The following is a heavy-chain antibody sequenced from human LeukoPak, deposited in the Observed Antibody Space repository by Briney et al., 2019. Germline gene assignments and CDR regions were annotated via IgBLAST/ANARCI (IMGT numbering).Heavy chain of an antibody. CDR1: GYTFTSYG. CDR2: ISAYNGNT. CDR3: ARMDYDFWSAVLEHWFDP. J-gene: IGHJ5*02. Sequence: ASVKVSCKASGYTFTSYGISWVRQAPGQGLEWMGWISAYNGNTNYAQKLQGRVTVTTDTSTSTAYMELRSLRSDDTAVYYCARMDYDFWSAVLEHWFDPWGQGTLVTVSS. V-gene: IGHV1-18*01. D-gene: IGHD3-3*01.